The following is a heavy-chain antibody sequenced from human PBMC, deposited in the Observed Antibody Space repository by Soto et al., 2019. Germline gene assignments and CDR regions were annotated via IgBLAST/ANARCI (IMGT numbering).Heavy chain of an antibody. D-gene: IGHD2-15*01. J-gene: IGHJ6*02. CDR1: GYTFTRYD. CDR2: MNPNSGNT. CDR3: ARDIVVVVAATLDYYGMDV. V-gene: IGHV1-8*01. Sequence: ASVKVSCKASGYTFTRYDINWVRQATGQGLEWMGWMNPNSGNTGYAQKFQGRVTMTRNTSISTAYMELSSLRSEDTAVYYCARDIVVVVAATLDYYGMDVWGQGTTVTVSS.